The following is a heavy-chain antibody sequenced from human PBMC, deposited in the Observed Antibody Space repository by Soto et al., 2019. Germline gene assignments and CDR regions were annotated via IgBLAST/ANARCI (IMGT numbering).Heavy chain of an antibody. V-gene: IGHV4-34*01. CDR2: INHSGST. CDR1: GGSFSGYY. D-gene: IGHD6-6*01. Sequence: QVQLQQWGAGLLKPSETLSLTCAVYGGSFSGYYWSWIRQPPGKGLEWIGEINHSGSTNYNPSLRSRVTISVDTSKNQFSLKLSSVTAADTAVYYCARGRRSSSSYYYYYNMDVWGKGTTDTVSS. CDR3: ARGRRSSSSYYYYYNMDV. J-gene: IGHJ6*03.